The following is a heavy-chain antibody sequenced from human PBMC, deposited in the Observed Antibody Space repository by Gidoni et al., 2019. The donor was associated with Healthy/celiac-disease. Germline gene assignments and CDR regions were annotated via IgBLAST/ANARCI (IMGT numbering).Heavy chain of an antibody. CDR3: ATTWLCSGGSCYSEPYYYYYYGMDV. CDR1: GFTFSSYA. V-gene: IGHV3-23*01. Sequence: EVQLLESGGGLVQPGGSLRLSCAASGFTFSSYALSWVRQAPGKGLECVSAISGSGGSTYYADSVKGRFTISRDNSKNTLYLQMNSLRAEDTAVYYCATTWLCSGGSCYSEPYYYYYYGMDVWGQGTTVTVSS. J-gene: IGHJ6*02. CDR2: ISGSGGST. D-gene: IGHD2-15*01.